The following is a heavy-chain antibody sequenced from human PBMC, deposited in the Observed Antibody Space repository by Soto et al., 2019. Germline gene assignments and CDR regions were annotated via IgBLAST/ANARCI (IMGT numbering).Heavy chain of an antibody. CDR3: VRSGDYRSGSYWYFFDY. CDR1: GFTIDDYA. V-gene: IGHV3-9*01. J-gene: IGHJ4*02. D-gene: IGHD3-10*01. Sequence: PGGSLRLSCAASGFTIDDYAMHWVREVPGKGLEWVSGISSNSDTIDYADSVKGRFTISRDNAKKSLYLQLDSLRAEDTALYYCVRSGDYRSGSYWYFFDYWGQGT. CDR2: ISSNSDTI.